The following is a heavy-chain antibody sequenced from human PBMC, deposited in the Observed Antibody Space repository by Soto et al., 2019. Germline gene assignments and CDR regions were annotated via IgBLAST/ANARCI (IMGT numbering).Heavy chain of an antibody. V-gene: IGHV1-69*01. CDR1: GGTFSSYA. CDR3: ARRPRDGYPEGNWYFDL. CDR2: IIPIFGTA. J-gene: IGHJ2*01. D-gene: IGHD5-12*01. Sequence: QVQLVQSGAEVKKPGSSVKVSCKASGGTFSSYAISWVRQAPGQGLEWMGGIIPIFGTANYAQKFQGRVTITADESTSTAYMELSSLRSEDTAVYYCARRPRDGYPEGNWYFDLGGRGTLVTVSS.